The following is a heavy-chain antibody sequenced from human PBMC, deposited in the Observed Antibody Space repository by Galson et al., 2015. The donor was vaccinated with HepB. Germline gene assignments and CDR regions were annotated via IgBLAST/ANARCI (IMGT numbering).Heavy chain of an antibody. CDR3: AREARRGVYYYDSSGYPDY. Sequence: SVKVSCKASGYTFTSYAMHWVRQAPGQRLEWMGWINAGNGNTKYSQKFQGGVTITRDTSASTAYMELSSLRSEDTAVYYCAREARRGVYYYDSSGYPDYWGQGTLVTVSS. D-gene: IGHD3-22*01. CDR1: GYTFTSYA. V-gene: IGHV1-3*01. CDR2: INAGNGNT. J-gene: IGHJ4*02.